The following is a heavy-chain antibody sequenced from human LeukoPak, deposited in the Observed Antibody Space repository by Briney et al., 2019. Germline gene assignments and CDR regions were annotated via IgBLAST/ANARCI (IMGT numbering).Heavy chain of an antibody. CDR3: ARNPNSGYNNFDY. D-gene: IGHD5-12*01. Sequence: GGSLRLSCAASGFTFSSYWMSWVRQAPGKGLEWVANIKQDGSEKYYVDSVKGRFTISRDNAKNSLYLQMNSLRAEDTAVYYCARNPNSGYNNFDYWGQGTLVTVSS. J-gene: IGHJ4*02. V-gene: IGHV3-7*01. CDR2: IKQDGSEK. CDR1: GFTFSSYW.